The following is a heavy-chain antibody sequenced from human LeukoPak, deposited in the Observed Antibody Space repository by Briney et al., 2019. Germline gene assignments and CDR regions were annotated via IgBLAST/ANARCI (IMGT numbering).Heavy chain of an antibody. V-gene: IGHV1-69*06. CDR1: GGTFSSYG. Sequence: SVKVSCKASGGTFSSYGISWVRQAPGQGLEWMGGIIPTFGTANYAQKFQGRVTITADKSTSTACMELSSLRSEDTAVYYCARGPAYDYVWGSYRHLYFDYWGQGTLVTVSS. CDR3: ARGPAYDYVWGSYRHLYFDY. CDR2: IIPTFGTA. D-gene: IGHD3-16*02. J-gene: IGHJ4*02.